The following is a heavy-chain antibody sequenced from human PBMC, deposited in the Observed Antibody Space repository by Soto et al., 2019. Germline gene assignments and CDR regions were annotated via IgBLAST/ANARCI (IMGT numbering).Heavy chain of an antibody. D-gene: IGHD3-22*01. J-gene: IGHJ4*02. Sequence: SETLSLTCTVSGGSISSYYWSWIRQPPGKGLEWIGYIYYSGSTNYNPSLKSRVTISVDTSKNQFSLKLSSVTAADTAVYYCARGYTYYYDSSGKAPYYFDYWGQGTLVTVSS. CDR1: GGSISSYY. V-gene: IGHV4-59*01. CDR3: ARGYTYYYDSSGKAPYYFDY. CDR2: IYYSGST.